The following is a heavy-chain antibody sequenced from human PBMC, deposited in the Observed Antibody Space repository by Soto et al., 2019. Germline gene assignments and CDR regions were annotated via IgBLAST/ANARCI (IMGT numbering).Heavy chain of an antibody. CDR1: GFTFSSYA. CDR2: ISGSGGST. CDR3: AKAALPDRSAYNWFDH. D-gene: IGHD3-22*01. J-gene: IGHJ5*02. Sequence: PGVSLILSCAASGFTFSSYAMSWVRQAPGKGLEWVSAISGSGGSTYYADSVKGRFTISRDNSKNTLYLQMNSLRAEDTAVYYCAKAALPDRSAYNWFDHWSYGTRVT. V-gene: IGHV3-23*01.